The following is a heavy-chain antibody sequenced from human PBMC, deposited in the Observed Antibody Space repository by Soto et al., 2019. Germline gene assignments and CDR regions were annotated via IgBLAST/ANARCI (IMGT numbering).Heavy chain of an antibody. CDR2: IYPGDSDT. CDR3: ARLPATGPNRAYYYYGMDV. D-gene: IGHD3-9*01. CDR1: GYSFTSYW. Sequence: GESLKISCKGSGYSFTSYWIGWVRQMPGKGLEWMGIIYPGDSDTRYSPSFQGQVTISADKSIGTAYLQWSSLKASDTAMYYCARLPATGPNRAYYYYGMDVWGQGTTVTVSS. J-gene: IGHJ6*02. V-gene: IGHV5-51*01.